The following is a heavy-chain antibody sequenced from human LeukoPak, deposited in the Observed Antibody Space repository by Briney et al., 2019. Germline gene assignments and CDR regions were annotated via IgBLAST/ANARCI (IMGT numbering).Heavy chain of an antibody. D-gene: IGHD6-19*01. CDR3: ARYSSGWYYFDY. CDR2: IYTSGST. V-gene: IGHV4-61*02. Sequence: SQTLSLTCTISGGSIGSGSYYWNWIRHPAGKGLEWIGRIYTSGSTNYNPSLKSRVTISVDTSKNQFSLKLSSVTAADTAVYYCARYSSGWYYFDYWGQGTLVTVSS. CDR1: GGSIGSGSYY. J-gene: IGHJ4*02.